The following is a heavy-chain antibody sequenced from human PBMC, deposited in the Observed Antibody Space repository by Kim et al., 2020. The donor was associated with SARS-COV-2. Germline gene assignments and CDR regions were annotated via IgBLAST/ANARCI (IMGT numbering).Heavy chain of an antibody. J-gene: IGHJ5*02. D-gene: IGHD2-2*01. CDR3: ARHRLEQSIVVPAATVPLKKGGFDP. CDR1: GGSISSSSYY. V-gene: IGHV4-39*01. CDR2: IYYSGST. Sequence: SETLSLTCTVSGGSISSSSYYWGWIRQPPGKGLEWIGSIYYSGSTYYNPSLKSRVTISVDTSKNQFSLKLSSVTAADTAVYYCARHRLEQSIVVPAATVPLKKGGFDPWGQGTLVTVSS.